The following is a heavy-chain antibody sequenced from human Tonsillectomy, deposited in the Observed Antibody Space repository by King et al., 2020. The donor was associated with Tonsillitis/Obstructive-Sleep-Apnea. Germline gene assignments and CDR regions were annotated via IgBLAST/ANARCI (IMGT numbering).Heavy chain of an antibody. V-gene: IGHV6-1*01. Sequence: VQLQQSGPGLVKPSQTLSLTCALSGDSVSSNSAAWNWIRQSPSRGLEWLGRTYYRSKWYNDYAVSVKSRITINPDTSKNQFSLQLNSVTPENTAVYYCARARTMVRGVSLDYWGQGTLVTVSS. D-gene: IGHD3-10*01. CDR3: ARARTMVRGVSLDY. CDR1: GDSVSSNSAA. CDR2: TYYRSKWYN. J-gene: IGHJ4*02.